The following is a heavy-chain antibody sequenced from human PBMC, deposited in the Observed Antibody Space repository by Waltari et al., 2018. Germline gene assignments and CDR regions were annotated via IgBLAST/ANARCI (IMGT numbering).Heavy chain of an antibody. Sequence: DVQLVESGGGSVKPGGSLRLSCVASNFTFSRYWMSWVRHAPGKGLEWVANIRHDGDAKDYVDSVKGRFTISRDNAKNSLFLQMNSLKAEDTAVYYCARGGSYINSWGQGTRVTVSS. D-gene: IGHD3-16*01. V-gene: IGHV3-7*04. CDR3: ARGGSYINS. CDR1: NFTFSRYW. CDR2: IRHDGDAK. J-gene: IGHJ5*02.